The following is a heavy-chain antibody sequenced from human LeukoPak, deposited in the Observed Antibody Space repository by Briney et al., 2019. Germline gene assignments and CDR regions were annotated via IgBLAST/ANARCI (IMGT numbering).Heavy chain of an antibody. Sequence: PGGSLRLSCAASGFTLSSYGIHWVRQAPGKGLEWVAVIWYDGSNKYYADSVKGRFTISRDNSKNTLYLQMNSLRAEDTAVYYCARGRYSSSWYIVDAFDIWGQGTMVTVSS. CDR3: ARGRYSSSWYIVDAFDI. D-gene: IGHD6-13*01. V-gene: IGHV3-33*01. CDR2: IWYDGSNK. J-gene: IGHJ3*02. CDR1: GFTLSSYG.